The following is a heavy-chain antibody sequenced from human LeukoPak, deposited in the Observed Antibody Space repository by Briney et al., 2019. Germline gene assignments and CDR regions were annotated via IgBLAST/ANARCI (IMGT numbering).Heavy chain of an antibody. Sequence: SVKVSCKASGGTFSSYGISWVRQAPGQGLEWMGGIIPMFGTSNYAQKFQGRVTITTDESTSTAYMELSSLRSEDTAVYYCARGVGNWKYAWFDPWGQGTLVTVSS. CDR1: GGTFSSYG. D-gene: IGHD1-7*01. CDR3: ARGVGNWKYAWFDP. J-gene: IGHJ5*02. CDR2: IIPMFGTS. V-gene: IGHV1-69*05.